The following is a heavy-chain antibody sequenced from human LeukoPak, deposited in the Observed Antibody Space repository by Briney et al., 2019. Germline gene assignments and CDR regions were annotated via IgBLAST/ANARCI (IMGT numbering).Heavy chain of an antibody. CDR2: ISLSGVT. V-gene: IGHV4-4*02. J-gene: IGHJ5*02. D-gene: IGHD6-13*01. CDR3: ARRVVGSRWNNWFDP. Sequence: SETLSLTCAVSGGXISSTNWWSWVRQPPGQGLEWIEEISLSGVTKYNPSLKSRVTISVDTSKNQFSLELSSVTAADTAVYYRARRVVGSRWNNWFDPWGQGTLVTVSS. CDR1: GGXISSTNW.